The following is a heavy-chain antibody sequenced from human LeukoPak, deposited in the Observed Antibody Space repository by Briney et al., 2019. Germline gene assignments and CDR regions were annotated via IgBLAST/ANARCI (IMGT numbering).Heavy chain of an antibody. J-gene: IGHJ6*03. CDR2: IYPGDSDI. Sequence: LGESLKISCKGSGYSFTNSWIGWVRQMPGRGLEWMGIIYPGDSDIRYSPSFLGQVTISVDKSTSTAYLQWSSLKASDTAIYYCAKLGDCSSISCYGSYYYHYYMDVWGKGTTVTVSS. CDR3: AKLGDCSSISCYGSYYYHYYMDV. D-gene: IGHD2-2*01. V-gene: IGHV5-51*01. CDR1: GYSFTNSW.